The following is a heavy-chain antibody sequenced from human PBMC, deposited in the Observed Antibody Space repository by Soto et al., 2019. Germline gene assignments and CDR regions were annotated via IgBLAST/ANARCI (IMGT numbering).Heavy chain of an antibody. J-gene: IGHJ6*02. Sequence: ASVKVSCKASGYTFTSYYMHWVRQAPGQGLEWMGIINPSGGSTSYAQKFQGRVTMTRDTSTSTVYMELSSLRSEDTAVYYCARESDRQYGDRLYYYYYGMDVWGQGTTVTVSS. CDR2: INPSGGST. V-gene: IGHV1-46*01. CDR3: ARESDRQYGDRLYYYYYGMDV. CDR1: GYTFTSYY. D-gene: IGHD4-17*01.